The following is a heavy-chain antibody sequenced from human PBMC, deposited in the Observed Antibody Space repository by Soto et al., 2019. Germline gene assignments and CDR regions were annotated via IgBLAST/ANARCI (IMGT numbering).Heavy chain of an antibody. CDR2: ISSSSSYI. J-gene: IGHJ5*02. CDR3: ARPAGTQTNWFDP. D-gene: IGHD6-13*01. CDR1: GFTFSSYS. Sequence: EVQLVESGGGLAKPGGSLRLSCAASGFTFSSYSMNWVRQAPGKGLEWVSSISSSSSYIYYADSVKGRFTSSRDNAKNSLYLQMNSLRAEDTAVYYCARPAGTQTNWFDPWGQGTLVTVSS. V-gene: IGHV3-21*01.